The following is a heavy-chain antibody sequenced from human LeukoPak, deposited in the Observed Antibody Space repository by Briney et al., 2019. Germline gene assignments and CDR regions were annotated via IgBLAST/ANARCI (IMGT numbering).Heavy chain of an antibody. V-gene: IGHV3-30*03. J-gene: IGHJ4*02. Sequence: GGSLRLSCAASGFTFSSYGMHWVRQAPGKGLEWVAVISYDGSNKYYADSVKGRFTISRDNSKNTLYPQMNSLRAEDTAVYYCAREAVDGVGWGQGTLVTVSS. CDR2: ISYDGSNK. CDR1: GFTFSSYG. CDR3: AREAVDGVG. D-gene: IGHD3-16*01.